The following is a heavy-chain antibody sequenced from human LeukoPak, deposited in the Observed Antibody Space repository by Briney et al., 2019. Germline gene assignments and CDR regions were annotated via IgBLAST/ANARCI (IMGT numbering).Heavy chain of an antibody. Sequence: GGSLRLSCAASGFPFSSYSMTWVRQAPGKGLEWVANIKPGGTTKFYADSVKGRFTISRDNALNSLYLQMNSLRAEDTAIYYCARSIPYGTTWYGRSDYWGQGTLVTVSS. D-gene: IGHD6-13*01. CDR2: IKPGGTTK. V-gene: IGHV3-7*03. CDR1: GFPFSSYS. CDR3: ARSIPYGTTWYGRSDY. J-gene: IGHJ4*02.